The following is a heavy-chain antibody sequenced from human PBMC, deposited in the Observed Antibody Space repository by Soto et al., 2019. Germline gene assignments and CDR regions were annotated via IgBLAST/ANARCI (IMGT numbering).Heavy chain of an antibody. CDR1: GGSISSGGYY. D-gene: IGHD1-1*01. Sequence: SETLSLTCTVSGGSISSGGYYWSWIRQHPGKGLEWIGYIYYSGSTYYNPSLKSRVTISVDTSKNQFSLKLSFVTAADTAVYYCARGGSSTGTTRPDYYYYYMDVWGKGTTVTVSS. V-gene: IGHV4-31*03. CDR3: ARGGSSTGTTRPDYYYYYMDV. CDR2: IYYSGST. J-gene: IGHJ6*03.